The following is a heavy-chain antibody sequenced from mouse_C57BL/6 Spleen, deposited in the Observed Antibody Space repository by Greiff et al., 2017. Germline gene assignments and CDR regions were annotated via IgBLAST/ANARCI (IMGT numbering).Heavy chain of an antibody. J-gene: IGHJ3*01. CDR2: ISSGSSTI. D-gene: IGHD2-1*01. Sequence: EVMLVESGGGLVKPGGSLQLSCAASGFTFSDYGMHWVRQAPEKGLEWVAYISSGSSTIYYADTVKVRFTISRDNAKNTLFLQMTSLRSEDTSMYYCAHYGNLHPFAYWGQGTLVTVSA. V-gene: IGHV5-17*01. CDR1: GFTFSDYG. CDR3: AHYGNLHPFAY.